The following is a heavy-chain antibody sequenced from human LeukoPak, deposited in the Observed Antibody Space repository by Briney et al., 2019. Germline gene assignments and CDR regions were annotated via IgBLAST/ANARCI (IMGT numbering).Heavy chain of an antibody. CDR3: ASSAGYDILTAYLLDY. Sequence: ASVNVSCKASGYTYTSYGISWVRQAPGQGLEWMGWIGAYNGNTNYAQKLQGRVTMTTDTSTSTAYMELRSLRSDDTAVYYCASSAGYDILTAYLLDYWGQGALVTVSS. J-gene: IGHJ4*02. V-gene: IGHV1-18*01. D-gene: IGHD3-9*01. CDR1: GYTYTSYG. CDR2: IGAYNGNT.